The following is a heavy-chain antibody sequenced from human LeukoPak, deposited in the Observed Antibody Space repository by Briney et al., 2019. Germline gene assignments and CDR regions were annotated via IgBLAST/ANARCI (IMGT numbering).Heavy chain of an antibody. V-gene: IGHV4-34*01. CDR1: GGSFSGYY. J-gene: IGHJ4*02. D-gene: IGHD6-13*01. CDR3: ARGADSSSWSKVDY. Sequence: SETLSLTCAVYGGSFSGYYWSWIRQPPGKGLEWIGEINHSGSTNCNPSLKSRVTISVDTSENQFSLKLSSVTAADTAVHYCARGADSSSWSKVDYWGQGTLVTVSS. CDR2: INHSGST.